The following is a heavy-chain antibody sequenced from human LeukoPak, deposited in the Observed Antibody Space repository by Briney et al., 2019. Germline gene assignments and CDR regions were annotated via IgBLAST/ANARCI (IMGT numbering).Heavy chain of an antibody. Sequence: PGGSLRLSCAASGFTFSSYGMHWVRQAPGKGLEWVAVISYDGSNKYYADSVKGRFTISRDNSKNTLYLQMNSLRAEDTAVYYCARGPEMATIEGIIDYWGQGTLVTVSS. CDR2: ISYDGSNK. CDR3: ARGPEMATIEGIIDY. J-gene: IGHJ4*02. V-gene: IGHV3-30*19. D-gene: IGHD5-24*01. CDR1: GFTFSSYG.